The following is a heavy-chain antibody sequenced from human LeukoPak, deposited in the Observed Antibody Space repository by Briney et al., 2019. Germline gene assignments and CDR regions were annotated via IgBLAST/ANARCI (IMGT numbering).Heavy chain of an antibody. Sequence: GESLKISCEASGYSFTTYWIGWVRQMPGKGLEGMGSIYPGDSDTRYSPSFQGQVTISADKAINTAYLQWGSLKASDTAMYYCARPRFNCTNTACYQYWGQGTLVTVSS. D-gene: IGHD2-2*01. CDR2: IYPGDSDT. V-gene: IGHV5-51*01. J-gene: IGHJ4*02. CDR1: GYSFTTYW. CDR3: ARPRFNCTNTACYQY.